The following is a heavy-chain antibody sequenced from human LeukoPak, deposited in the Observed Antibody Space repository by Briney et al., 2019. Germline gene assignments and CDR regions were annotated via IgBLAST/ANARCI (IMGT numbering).Heavy chain of an antibody. Sequence: PGGSLRLSRAASGFTFSDMSWIRQAPGKGLEWVSFVSISSGTIYYADSVNGRFRISRDNAKSSLDLEMNSLRAEDTAVYYCARAMSTFGGVRNYFDSWGQGTLVTVSS. CDR3: ARAMSTFGGVRNYFDS. J-gene: IGHJ4*02. CDR2: VSISSGTI. V-gene: IGHV3-11*01. D-gene: IGHD3-16*01. CDR1: GFTFSD.